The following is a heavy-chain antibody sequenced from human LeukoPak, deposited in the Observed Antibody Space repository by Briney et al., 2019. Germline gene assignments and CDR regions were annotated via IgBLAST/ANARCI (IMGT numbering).Heavy chain of an antibody. CDR3: ARHGGWQLGHFDC. J-gene: IGHJ4*02. D-gene: IGHD6-6*01. CDR2: IFYSGST. CDR1: GGSIRSSSYY. V-gene: IGHV4-39*01. Sequence: PSETLSLTCTVSGGSIRSSSYYWGWIRQPPGKGLEWIGSIFYSGSTYYNPSLKSRVTISVDTSKNQFFLKLSSVSAADTAVYYCARHGGWQLGHFDCWGQGTLVTVSS.